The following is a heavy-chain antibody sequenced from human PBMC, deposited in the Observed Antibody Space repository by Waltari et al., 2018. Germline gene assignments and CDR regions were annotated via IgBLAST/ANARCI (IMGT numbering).Heavy chain of an antibody. D-gene: IGHD6-19*01. V-gene: IGHV4-4*02. CDR2: IHHSGST. CDR1: GGSFRSSDW. Sequence: QVQLKESGPGLVQPSGTLSLTSSVSGGSFRSSDWWSWVRQPPGKGLEWIGEIHHSGSTNHNPSLKSRVIMSVDKSKNQFSLKMNSVTAADTAVYYCARGFDGWPFDYWGQGMLVLVSS. CDR3: ARGFDGWPFDY. J-gene: IGHJ4*02.